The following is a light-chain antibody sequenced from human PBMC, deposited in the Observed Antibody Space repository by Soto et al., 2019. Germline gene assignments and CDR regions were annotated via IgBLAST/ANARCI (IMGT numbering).Light chain of an antibody. CDR3: QQSYSIPRT. V-gene: IGKV1-39*01. Sequence: DIQMTQSPSSLSASVGDRVTITCRAGQTISNYLNWYQHKPGKAPKLLINSASNLDRAVPAISSSSGSATDLTLNISGMQPEDFATYYCQQSYSIPRTFGQATKVDIK. CDR2: SAS. CDR1: QTISNY. J-gene: IGKJ2*01.